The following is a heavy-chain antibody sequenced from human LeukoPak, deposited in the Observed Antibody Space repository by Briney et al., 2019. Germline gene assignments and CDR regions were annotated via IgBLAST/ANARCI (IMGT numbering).Heavy chain of an antibody. V-gene: IGHV4-59*11. Sequence: PSETLSLTCSVSGASISSHYWSWIRQPPGEGLESIGYIYYTGGTTYNPSLKSRVTISVDTSKNQFSLKLTSVTAADTAVYYCAREDRRGVFDPWGQGTLVTVSS. CDR2: IYYTGGT. CDR3: AREDRRGVFDP. D-gene: IGHD3-22*01. J-gene: IGHJ5*02. CDR1: GASISSHY.